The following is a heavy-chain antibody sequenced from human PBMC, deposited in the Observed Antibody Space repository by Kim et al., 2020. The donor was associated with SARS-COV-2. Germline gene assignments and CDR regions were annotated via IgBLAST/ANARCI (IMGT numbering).Heavy chain of an antibody. CDR3: AKELSSSAIAAAGVFDY. D-gene: IGHD6-13*01. V-gene: IGHV3-23*01. Sequence: VKGRLTISRDKSKNTLYLQMNSLRAEDTAVYYCAKELSSSAIAAAGVFDYWGQGTLVTVSS. J-gene: IGHJ4*02.